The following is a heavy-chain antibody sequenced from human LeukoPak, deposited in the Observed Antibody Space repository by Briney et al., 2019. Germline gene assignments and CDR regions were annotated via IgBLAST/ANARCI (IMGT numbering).Heavy chain of an antibody. CDR2: ISAYNGNT. CDR1: GYTFTSYG. J-gene: IGHJ6*03. Sequence: GASVKVSCKASGYTFTSYGISWVRQAPGQGLEWMGWISAYNGNTNYAQKLQGRVTMTTDTSTSTAYMELRSLRSDDTAVYYCARVPDTIFGVADYYYYYMDVWGKGTTVTVSS. CDR3: ARVPDTIFGVADYYYYYMDV. D-gene: IGHD3-3*01. V-gene: IGHV1-18*01.